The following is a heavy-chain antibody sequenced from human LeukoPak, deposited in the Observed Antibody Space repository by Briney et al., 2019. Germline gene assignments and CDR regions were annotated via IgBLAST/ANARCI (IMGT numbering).Heavy chain of an antibody. V-gene: IGHV3-48*01. D-gene: IGHD1-26*01. CDR3: ARAGGSSQVFDQ. Sequence: PGGSLRLSCAASGFTFNGYSMNWVRQAPGKGLEWISYITSSSGTIYYADSGKGRFTISRDNAKNSLYLPMNRLRAEDTAVYYCARAGGSSQVFDQWGQGTLVTVSS. CDR2: ITSSSGTI. CDR1: GFTFNGYS. J-gene: IGHJ4*02.